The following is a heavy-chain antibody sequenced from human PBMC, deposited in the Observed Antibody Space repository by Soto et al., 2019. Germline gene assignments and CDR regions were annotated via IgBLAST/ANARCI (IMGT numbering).Heavy chain of an antibody. V-gene: IGHV3-30*03. Sequence: QVQLVESGGGVVQPGRSLRLSCAASGFTFSSYGMHWVRQAPGKGLEWVAVISYDGSNTYHADSVKGRFTISRDNSRNPLYLQTNSLRAEDTAVYFCARAKDGDGYNSLFDFWGQGTLVTVSS. J-gene: IGHJ4*02. CDR3: ARAKDGDGYNSLFDF. CDR2: ISYDGSNT. D-gene: IGHD5-12*01. CDR1: GFTFSSYG.